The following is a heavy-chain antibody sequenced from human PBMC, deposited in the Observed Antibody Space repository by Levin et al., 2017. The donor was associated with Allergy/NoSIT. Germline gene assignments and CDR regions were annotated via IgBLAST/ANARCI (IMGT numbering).Heavy chain of an antibody. V-gene: IGHV5-51*01. CDR3: ARSPVVPLEHFDY. CDR1: GYSFTSYW. D-gene: IGHD2-2*01. Sequence: GGSLRLSCKGSGYSFTSYWIGWVRQMPGKGLEWMGIIYPGDSDTRYSPSFQGQVTISADKSISTAYLQWSSLKASDTAMYYCARSPVVPLEHFDYWGQGTLVTVSS. J-gene: IGHJ4*02. CDR2: IYPGDSDT.